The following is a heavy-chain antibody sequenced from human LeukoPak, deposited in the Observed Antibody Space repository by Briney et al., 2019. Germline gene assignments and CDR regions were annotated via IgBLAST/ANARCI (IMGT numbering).Heavy chain of an antibody. CDR3: AKGGGGTNYYYMDV. D-gene: IGHD1-1*01. CDR1: GFTFSTYA. Sequence: GGSLRLSCAASGFTFSTYAMHWVRQAPGKGLEWVAVISYDGSSKYYADSVKGRFTISRDNAKNSLYLQMNSLRAEDMALYYCAKGGGGTNYYYMDVWGKGTTVTVSS. V-gene: IGHV3-30*04. J-gene: IGHJ6*03. CDR2: ISYDGSSK.